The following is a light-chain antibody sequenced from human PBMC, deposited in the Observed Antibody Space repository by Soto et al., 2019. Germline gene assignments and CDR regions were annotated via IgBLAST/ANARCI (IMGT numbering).Light chain of an antibody. CDR2: WAS. Sequence: DTVMSQSPASQAVSLGGRATIDCKSSQRLLYRSNNKNYLAWYQHKAGQPPKLLIYWASTRDSGVPDRFSGSGSGTDFTLTINNVQAEDVAVYYCQQYYNPPWTFGQGTKVEI. J-gene: IGKJ1*01. CDR3: QQYYNPPWT. CDR1: QRLLYRSNNKNY. V-gene: IGKV4-1*01.